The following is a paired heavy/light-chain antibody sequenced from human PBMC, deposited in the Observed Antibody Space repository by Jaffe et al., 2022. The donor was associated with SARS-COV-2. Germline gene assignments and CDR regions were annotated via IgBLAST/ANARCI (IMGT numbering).Heavy chain of an antibody. V-gene: IGHV3-23*01. D-gene: IGHD2-2*01. CDR1: GFAFSTSG. CDR2: IDGGGYTT. J-gene: IGHJ6*02. CDR3: AISCTSTTCRPYGMDV. Sequence: EVQLLESGGGLVQPGGSLRLSCAASGFAFSTSGMMWVRQAPGKGLEWVSTIDGGGYTTYYADSVKGRFTISRDNSQNTLYLQMNSLRAEDTAIYYCAISCTSTTCRPYGMDVWGQGTTVTVSS.
Light chain of an antibody. J-gene: IGKJ1*01. CDR1: QGISDY. CDR2: AAS. CDR3: QQYYDYPLT. V-gene: IGKV1-16*01. Sequence: DIQMTQSPSSLSASVGDRVTITCRASQGISDYLAWLQHKPGKAPKSLIYAASNLQSGVPSRFSGSGSGTDFTLTISSLQPEDFATYYCQQYYDYPLTFGQGTKVEI.